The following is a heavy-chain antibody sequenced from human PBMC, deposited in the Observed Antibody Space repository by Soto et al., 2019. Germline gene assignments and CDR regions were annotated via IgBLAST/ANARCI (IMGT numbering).Heavy chain of an antibody. Sequence: GGSLSLSCAASGFTFSNYAMSWVRQAPGKGLEWVSAISGSGGSTYYADSVKGRFTISRDNSNNTLYLQMNSLRAEDTAVYYCAKDHRVHYYDSGSSSYWGQGTLVTVSS. J-gene: IGHJ4*02. D-gene: IGHD3-10*01. CDR3: AKDHRVHYYDSGSSSY. V-gene: IGHV3-23*01. CDR1: GFTFSNYA. CDR2: ISGSGGST.